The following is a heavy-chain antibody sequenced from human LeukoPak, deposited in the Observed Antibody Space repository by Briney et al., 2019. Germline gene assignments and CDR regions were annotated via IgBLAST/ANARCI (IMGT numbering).Heavy chain of an antibody. Sequence: PGGSLRLSCAASGFTFSSYAMSWVRQAPGKGLEWVSAISGSGGSTYYADSVKGRFTISRDNSKNTLYLQMNSLRAEDTAVYYCAKEMEPSAYNWNQRGYYFDYWGQGTLVTVSS. J-gene: IGHJ4*02. CDR2: ISGSGGST. CDR3: AKEMEPSAYNWNQRGYYFDY. D-gene: IGHD1-20*01. CDR1: GFTFSSYA. V-gene: IGHV3-23*01.